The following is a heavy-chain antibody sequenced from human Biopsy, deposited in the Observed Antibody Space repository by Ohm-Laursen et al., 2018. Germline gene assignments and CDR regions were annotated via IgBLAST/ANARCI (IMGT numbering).Heavy chain of an antibody. V-gene: IGHV4-61*01. D-gene: IGHD2-2*01. CDR3: ARDVKRYCSGTSCYSGYFGMDV. CDR1: GGSVSDSFHF. CDR2: VYYSGTT. Sequence: GTLSLTCIVSGGSVSDSFHFWGWIRQPPGKGLEWIGDVYYSGTTNYNPSLKSRLTISVDTSKNQFSLNLNSVTAADTAVYFCARDVKRYCSGTSCYSGYFGMDVWGQGTTVTVS. J-gene: IGHJ6*02.